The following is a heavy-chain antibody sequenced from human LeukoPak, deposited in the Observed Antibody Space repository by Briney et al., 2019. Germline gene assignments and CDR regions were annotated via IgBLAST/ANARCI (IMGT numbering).Heavy chain of an antibody. D-gene: IGHD1-26*01. CDR1: GGSFGGYY. CDR3: ARVVGATLDY. CDR2: INHSGST. J-gene: IGHJ4*02. V-gene: IGHV4-34*01. Sequence: SETLSLTCAVYGGSFGGYYWSWIRQPPGKGLEWIGEINHSGSTNYNPSLKSRVTISVDTSKNQFSLKLSSVTAADTAVYYCARVVGATLDYWGQGTLVTVSS.